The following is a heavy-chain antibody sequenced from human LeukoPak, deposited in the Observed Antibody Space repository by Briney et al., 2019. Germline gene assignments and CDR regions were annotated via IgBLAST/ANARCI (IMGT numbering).Heavy chain of an antibody. CDR3: ARQAYYYDSSGKPHEHCFDY. D-gene: IGHD3-22*01. CDR1: GYSFTTYW. Sequence: GESLKISCKGSGYSFTTYWIGWVRQMPGKGLEWMGIIYPGDSDTKYSPSFQGQVTISADKSISTAYLQWSSLKASDTAMYYCARQAYYYDSSGKPHEHCFDYWGQGTLVTVSS. CDR2: IYPGDSDT. J-gene: IGHJ4*02. V-gene: IGHV5-51*01.